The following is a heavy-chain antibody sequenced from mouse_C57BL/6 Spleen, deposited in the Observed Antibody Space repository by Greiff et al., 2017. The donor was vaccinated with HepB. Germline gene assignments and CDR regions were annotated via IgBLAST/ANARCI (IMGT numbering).Heavy chain of an antibody. CDR1: GYTFTSYW. J-gene: IGHJ2*01. CDR2: IDPSDSYT. CDR3: ARRDSSGYPSFDY. Sequence: QVQLQQPGAELVKPGASVKLSCKASGYTFTSYWMQWVKQRPGQGLEWIGEIDPSDSYTNYNQKFKGKATLTLDTSSSTAYMQLSSLTSEDSAVYYCARRDSSGYPSFDYWGQGTTLTVSS. D-gene: IGHD3-2*02. V-gene: IGHV1-50*01.